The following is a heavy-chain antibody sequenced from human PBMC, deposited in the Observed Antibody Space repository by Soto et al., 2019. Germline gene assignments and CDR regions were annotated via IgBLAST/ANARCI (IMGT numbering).Heavy chain of an antibody. CDR2: IQNGGSS. CDR1: GGSVNSRSFY. D-gene: IGHD6-25*01. Sequence: QVQLQESGPGLVKPSETLSLTCTVSGGSVNSRSFYWGWIRQPPGRGLEWIGQIQNGGSSYCNSSLKSRVTIPLATSKNRCSLKLHSVTAADTAMYDCAVYLAGIAAEGAWGQGILVPVSS. J-gene: IGHJ5*02. CDR3: AVYLAGIAAEGA. V-gene: IGHV4-61*01.